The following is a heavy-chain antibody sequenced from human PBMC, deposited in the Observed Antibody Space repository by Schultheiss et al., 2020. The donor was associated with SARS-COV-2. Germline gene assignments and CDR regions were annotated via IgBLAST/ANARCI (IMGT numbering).Heavy chain of an antibody. CDR2: IYPGDSAT. CDR1: GYIFTSYW. CDR3: ARQGTEDYWTWNWFDP. V-gene: IGHV5-51*01. Sequence: GESLKISCKGSGYIFTSYWITWVRQMPGKGLEWMGIIYPGDSATTYSPSFQGQVTISADKSISTAYLQWSSLKASDTAMYYCARQGTEDYWTWNWFDPWGQGTLVTGSS. D-gene: IGHD3/OR15-3a*01. J-gene: IGHJ5*02.